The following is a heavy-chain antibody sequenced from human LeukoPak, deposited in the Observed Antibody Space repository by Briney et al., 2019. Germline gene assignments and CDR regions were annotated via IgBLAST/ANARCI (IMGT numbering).Heavy chain of an antibody. Sequence: SETLSLTCTVSGGSISSYYWSWIRQPPGKGLEWIGYIYYSGSTNYNPSLKSRVTISVDTSKNQFSLKLSSVTAADTAVYYCARDSAIRDYYYYMDVWGKGTTVTVSS. V-gene: IGHV4-59*12. D-gene: IGHD3-10*01. CDR1: GGSISSYY. CDR3: ARDSAIRDYYYYMDV. J-gene: IGHJ6*03. CDR2: IYYSGST.